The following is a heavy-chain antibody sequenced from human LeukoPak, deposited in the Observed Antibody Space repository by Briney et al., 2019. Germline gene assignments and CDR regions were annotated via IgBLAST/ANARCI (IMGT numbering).Heavy chain of an antibody. V-gene: IGHV4-38-2*01. CDR1: GYSISSGYY. CDR2: IYHSGST. D-gene: IGHD3-10*01. CDR3: ARLPKGRLGDYFDY. J-gene: IGHJ4*02. Sequence: SETLSLTCAVSGYSISSGYYWGWIRQPPGKGLEWIGSIYHSGSTYYNPSLKSRVTISVDTSKNQFSLKLSSVTAADTAVYYCARLPKGRLGDYFDYWGQGTLVTVSS.